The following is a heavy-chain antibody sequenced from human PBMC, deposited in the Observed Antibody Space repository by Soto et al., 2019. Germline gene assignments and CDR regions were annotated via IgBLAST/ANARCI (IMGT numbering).Heavy chain of an antibody. J-gene: IGHJ4*02. D-gene: IGHD3-22*01. CDR2: IYYSGST. V-gene: IGHV4-39*01. CDR3: ARNPTRVIDFDY. CDR1: GGSISSSSYY. Sequence: QLQESGPGLVKPSETLSLTCTVSGGSISSSSYYWGWIRQPPGKGLEWIGSIYYSGSTYYNPSLKSRVTISVDTSKNQFSLKLSSVTAADTAVYYCARNPTRVIDFDYWGQGTLVTVSS.